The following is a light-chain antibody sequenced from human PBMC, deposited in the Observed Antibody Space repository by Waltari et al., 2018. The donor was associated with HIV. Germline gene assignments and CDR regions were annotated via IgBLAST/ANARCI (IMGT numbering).Light chain of an antibody. CDR3: QQYENLPPT. CDR2: GAS. J-gene: IGKJ4*01. CDR1: QDISTS. Sequence: DIQMTQAPSSLSASVGDRVTITCQASQDISTSLNWYQQKPGRAPKLLIYGASHLQAGVPSRFSGSRSGTHFTFTITTLQPEDIATYFCQQYENLPPTFGGGTKVDLK. V-gene: IGKV1-33*01.